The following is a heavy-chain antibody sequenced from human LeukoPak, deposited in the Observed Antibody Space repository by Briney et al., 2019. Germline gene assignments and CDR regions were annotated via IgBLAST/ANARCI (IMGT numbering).Heavy chain of an antibody. CDR1: GGSFSGYY. V-gene: IGHV4-34*01. D-gene: IGHD1-7*01. Sequence: PSETLSLTCAVYGGSFSGYYWSWIRQPPGKGLEWIGEINHSGSTNYNPSLKSRVTISVDTSKNQFSLKLSSVTAADMAVYYCARTPLTGTTKGYFDYWGQGTLVTVSS. J-gene: IGHJ4*02. CDR3: ARTPLTGTTKGYFDY. CDR2: INHSGST.